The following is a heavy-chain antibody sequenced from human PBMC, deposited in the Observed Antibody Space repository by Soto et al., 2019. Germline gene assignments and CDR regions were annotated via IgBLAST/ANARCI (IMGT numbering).Heavy chain of an antibody. J-gene: IGHJ4*02. CDR2: ISSDGSST. CDR3: ARLYSSAWARDY. CDR1: GFTFSSCW. D-gene: IGHD6-19*01. Sequence: GSLRLSCAASGFTFSSCWMHWVRQAPGKGLVWVSRISSDGSSTNYADSVKGRFTISRDNAKNTLYLQMNNLRPEDTAVYYCARLYSSAWARDYWGQGTLVTVSS. V-gene: IGHV3-74*01.